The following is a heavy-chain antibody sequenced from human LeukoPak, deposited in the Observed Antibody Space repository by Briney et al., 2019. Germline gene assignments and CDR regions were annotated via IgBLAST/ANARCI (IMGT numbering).Heavy chain of an antibody. CDR1: GYSFTSYW. Sequence: GESLKISCKGSGYSFTSYWIGWVRQMPGKGLEWMGIIYPGDSDTRYSPSFQGQVTISADKSISTAYLQWSSLKASDTAMYYCVRRPSATGADFDYWGQGTLVTVSS. CDR2: IYPGDSDT. CDR3: VRRPSATGADFDY. V-gene: IGHV5-51*01. D-gene: IGHD7-27*01. J-gene: IGHJ4*02.